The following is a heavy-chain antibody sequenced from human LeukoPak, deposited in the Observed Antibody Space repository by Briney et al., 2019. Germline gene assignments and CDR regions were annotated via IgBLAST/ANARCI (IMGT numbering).Heavy chain of an antibody. CDR2: IRYDGSNK. CDR3: ASYDFWSGYWYYFDY. V-gene: IGHV3-30*02. D-gene: IGHD3-3*01. Sequence: PGGSLRLSCAASGFTFSSYGMHWVRQAPGKGLEWVAFIRYDGSNKYYADSVKGRFTISRDNSKNTLCLQMNSLRAEDTAVYYCASYDFWSGYWYYFDYWGQGTLVTVS. J-gene: IGHJ4*02. CDR1: GFTFSSYG.